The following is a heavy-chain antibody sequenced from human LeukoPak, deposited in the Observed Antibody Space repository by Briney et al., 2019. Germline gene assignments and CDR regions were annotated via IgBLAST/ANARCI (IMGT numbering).Heavy chain of an antibody. J-gene: IGHJ4*02. V-gene: IGHV3-23*01. CDR2: ISGSGGST. CDR3: AKDPSSSWYDYFDY. D-gene: IGHD6-13*01. Sequence: PGGSLRLSCAASGFTVNTYEMNWVRQAPGKGLEWVSAISGSGGSTYYADSVKGRFTISRDNSKNTLYLQMNSLRAEDTAVYYCAKDPSSSWYDYFDYWGQGTLVTVSS. CDR1: GFTVNTYE.